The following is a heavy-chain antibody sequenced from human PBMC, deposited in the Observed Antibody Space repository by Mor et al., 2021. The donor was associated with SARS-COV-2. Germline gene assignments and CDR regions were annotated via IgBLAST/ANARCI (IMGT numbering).Heavy chain of an antibody. V-gene: IGHV3-23*01. CDR3: AKSITGTTPYYFDY. J-gene: IGHJ4*02. Sequence: GRFTISRDNSKNTLYLEMNSLRAEDMAVYYCAKSITGTTPYYFDYWGQGALVTVSS. D-gene: IGHD1-7*01.